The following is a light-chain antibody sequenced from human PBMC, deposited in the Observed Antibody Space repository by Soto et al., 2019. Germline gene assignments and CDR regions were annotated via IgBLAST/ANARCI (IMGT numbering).Light chain of an antibody. Sequence: EIVLTQSPATLSLSPGERATLSCRASQTVSSYLAWYQQKPGQAPRLLIYDASNRATGIPARFSGSGSGTDVSLAVRCVEPEDVMVFDGKQRSDWAPYTFVQGNMLEIK. CDR3: KQRSDWAPYT. J-gene: IGKJ2*01. CDR1: QTVSSY. CDR2: DAS. V-gene: IGKV3-11*01.